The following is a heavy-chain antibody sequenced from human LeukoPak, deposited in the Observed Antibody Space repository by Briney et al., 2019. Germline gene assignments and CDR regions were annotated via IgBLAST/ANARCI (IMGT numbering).Heavy chain of an antibody. CDR3: ARPSGYCGGDCLWFDP. CDR2: IYPGDSDT. Sequence: GESLKISCKGSGYSSTSYWIGWVRQMPGKGLEWMGIIYPGDSDTRYSPSFQGQVTISADKSISTAYLQWSSLKASDTAMYYCARPSGYCGGDCLWFDPWGQGTLVTVSS. CDR1: GYSSTSYW. V-gene: IGHV5-51*01. D-gene: IGHD2-21*02. J-gene: IGHJ5*02.